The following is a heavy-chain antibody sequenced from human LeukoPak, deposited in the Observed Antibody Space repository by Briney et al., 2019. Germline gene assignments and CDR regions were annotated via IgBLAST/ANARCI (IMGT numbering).Heavy chain of an antibody. Sequence: PSETLSLTCTVSGGSISSYYLNWIRQPPGKGLEWIGNIYNSGSTNYNPSLKSRVTISVDTSKNQFSLKLSSVTAADTAVYYCARDGGAYYYDSSGYFDYWGQGTLVTVSS. CDR1: GGSISSYY. CDR3: ARDGGAYYYDSSGYFDY. J-gene: IGHJ4*02. V-gene: IGHV4-59*01. D-gene: IGHD3-22*01. CDR2: IYNSGST.